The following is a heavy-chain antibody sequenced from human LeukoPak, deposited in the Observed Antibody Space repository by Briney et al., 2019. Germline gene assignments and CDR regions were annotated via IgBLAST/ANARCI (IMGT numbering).Heavy chain of an antibody. J-gene: IGHJ4*02. CDR1: GFTFNNYG. D-gene: IGHD6-6*01. Sequence: GSLRLSCAASGFTFNNYGMNWVRQAPGKGLEWIGSIYHSGSTYYNPSLKSRVTISVDTSKNQFSLKLNSVTAADTASYYCARDPSGWGRGTLVTVSS. CDR3: ARDPSG. CDR2: IYHSGST. V-gene: IGHV4-38-2*02.